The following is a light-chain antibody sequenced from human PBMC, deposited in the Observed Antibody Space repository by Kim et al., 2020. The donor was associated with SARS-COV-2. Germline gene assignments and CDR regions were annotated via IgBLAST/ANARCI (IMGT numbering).Light chain of an antibody. Sequence: EIVLTQSPATLSLSPGEIATLSCRASQSVGTYLAWYQQKPGQAPRLLMYDASNRATGIPARFSGSGSGTDFTLNISSLEPEDFAVYYCQHRSNWPITFGQGTRLEIK. CDR1: QSVGTY. J-gene: IGKJ5*01. CDR3: QHRSNWPIT. V-gene: IGKV3-11*01. CDR2: DAS.